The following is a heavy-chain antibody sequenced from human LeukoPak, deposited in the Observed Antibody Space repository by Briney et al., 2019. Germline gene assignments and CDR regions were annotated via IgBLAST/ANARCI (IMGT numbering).Heavy chain of an antibody. D-gene: IGHD5-18*01. V-gene: IGHV3-7*01. CDR1: GFTFTSYW. Sequence: PGGSLRLSCAASGFTFTSYWMTWVRQAPGKGLEWLANIRQDGGATYYGGSVKGRFTISRDNAKNSLFLQMNSLRAEDTAFYYCATSKDTAGGPYWGQGTLVTVSS. CDR2: IRQDGGAT. CDR3: ATSKDTAGGPY. J-gene: IGHJ4*02.